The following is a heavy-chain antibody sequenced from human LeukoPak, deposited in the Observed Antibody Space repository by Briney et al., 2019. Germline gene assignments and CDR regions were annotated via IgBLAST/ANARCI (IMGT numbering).Heavy chain of an antibody. D-gene: IGHD3-22*01. J-gene: IGHJ4*02. CDR1: GFTFSSYS. CDR2: ISTSSSYI. CDR3: ARDSSPWMIDE. Sequence: GGSLRLSCAASGFTFSSYSMNWVRQAPGKGLEWVSSISTSSSYIYYADSVKGRFTISRDNAKNSLYLQMNSLRAEDTAVYYCARDSSPWMIDEWGQGTLLTVSS. V-gene: IGHV3-21*01.